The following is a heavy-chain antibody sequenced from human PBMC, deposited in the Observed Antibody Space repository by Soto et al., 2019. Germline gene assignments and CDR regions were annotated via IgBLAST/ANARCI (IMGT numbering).Heavy chain of an antibody. Sequence: ASVKVSCKASRYTFTTYYMHWVRQAPGQGLEWMGIINPSNGKTSYAQKFQGRITMTREMSTSTVYMELSSLRSEDTALYYCARDGGYNFWSGYPINWFDPWGQGTQVTVSS. CDR2: INPSNGKT. V-gene: IGHV1-46*01. CDR1: RYTFTTYY. D-gene: IGHD3-3*01. CDR3: ARDGGYNFWSGYPINWFDP. J-gene: IGHJ5*02.